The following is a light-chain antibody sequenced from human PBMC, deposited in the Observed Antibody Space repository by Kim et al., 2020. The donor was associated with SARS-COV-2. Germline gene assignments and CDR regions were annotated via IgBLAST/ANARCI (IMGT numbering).Light chain of an antibody. CDR3: QSYDNSLSGYV. CDR1: SSNIGAGFD. CDR2: DNT. Sequence: QRVTISCTGSSSNIGAGFDVHWYQHLPGTAPILLIFDNTNRPSGVPDRFSGSKSGTSASLAITGLQAEDEADYYCQSYDNSLSGYVFGTGTKVTVL. V-gene: IGLV1-40*01. J-gene: IGLJ1*01.